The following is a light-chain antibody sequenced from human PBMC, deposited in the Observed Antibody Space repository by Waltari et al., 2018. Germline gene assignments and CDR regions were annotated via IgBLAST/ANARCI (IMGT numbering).Light chain of an antibody. CDR2: DAC. Sequence: EIMLTQSPGTLSLSPGERATLSCRASQSISRYLAWYQQKPGQAPRLLIYDACSRATGIPDRFSGSGSGTDFSLTISRLEPEDFAVYYCQKYGSLPATFGQGTKVEIK. CDR1: QSISRY. CDR3: QKYGSLPAT. J-gene: IGKJ1*01. V-gene: IGKV3-20*01.